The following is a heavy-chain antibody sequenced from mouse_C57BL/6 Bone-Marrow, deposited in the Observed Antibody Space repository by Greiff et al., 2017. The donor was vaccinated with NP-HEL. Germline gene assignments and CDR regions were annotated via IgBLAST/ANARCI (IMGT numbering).Heavy chain of an antibody. Sequence: VQLQQPGAELVRPGSSVKLSCKASGYTFTSYWMHWVKQRPIQGLEWIGNIDPSDSETHYNQKFKDKATLTVDKSYSTAYMQLSSLTSEDSAVYYCARSGDYDRYYAMDYWGQGTSVTVSS. CDR3: ARSGDYDRYYAMDY. CDR1: GYTFTSYW. J-gene: IGHJ4*01. CDR2: IDPSDSET. V-gene: IGHV1-52*01. D-gene: IGHD2-4*01.